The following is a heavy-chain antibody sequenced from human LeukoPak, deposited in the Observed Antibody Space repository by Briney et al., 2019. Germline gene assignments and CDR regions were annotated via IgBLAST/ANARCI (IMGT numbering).Heavy chain of an antibody. V-gene: IGHV3-30-3*01. CDR1: GFTFSNYA. Sequence: PGGSLRLSCAASGFTFSNYAIHWVRQAPGKGLDWVAVVSFDGSKKYYADSVKGRFTISRDNSKNTLYLQMNTLRPDDTAVYCCTRAKRGPFDYWGQGTLVTVSS. CDR2: VSFDGSKK. CDR3: TRAKRGPFDY. J-gene: IGHJ4*01.